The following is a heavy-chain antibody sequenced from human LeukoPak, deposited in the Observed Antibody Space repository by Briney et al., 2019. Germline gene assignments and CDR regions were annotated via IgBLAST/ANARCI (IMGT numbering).Heavy chain of an antibody. J-gene: IGHJ3*02. D-gene: IGHD2-2*01. CDR1: GYTFTSYG. V-gene: IGHV1-18*01. CDR3: ARDCSSTSCYAGDAFDI. Sequence: ASVKVSCKASGYTFTSYGISWGRQAPGQGLEWMGWISAYNGNTNYAQKLQGRVTMTTDTSTSTAYMELRSLRSDDTAVYYCARDCSSTSCYAGDAFDIWGQGTMVTVSS. CDR2: ISAYNGNT.